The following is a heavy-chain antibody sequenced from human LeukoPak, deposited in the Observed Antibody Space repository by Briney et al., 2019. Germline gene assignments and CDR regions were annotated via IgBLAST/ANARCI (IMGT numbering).Heavy chain of an antibody. Sequence: GGSLRLSCAASGFTFSNYAMHWVRQAPGKGLEWVAVISYDGSNKYYADSVKGRFTISRDNSKNTLYLQMNSLRAEDTAVYYCARAGYSGYDPLPNWGQGTLVTVSS. J-gene: IGHJ4*02. V-gene: IGHV3-30-3*01. CDR2: ISYDGSNK. CDR3: ARAGYSGYDPLPN. CDR1: GFTFSNYA. D-gene: IGHD5-12*01.